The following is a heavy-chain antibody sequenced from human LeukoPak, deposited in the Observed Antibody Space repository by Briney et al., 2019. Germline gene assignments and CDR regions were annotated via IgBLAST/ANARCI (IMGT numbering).Heavy chain of an antibody. Sequence: ASVKVSCKVSGYTLTELSMHWVRQAPGKGLEWMGGFDPEDGETIYAQKFQGRVTMTEDTSTDTAYMELSSLRSEDTAVYYCATDWVVSRKLVRFSPEYFQHWGQGTLVTVSS. D-gene: IGHD3-10*01. CDR3: ATDWVVSRKLVRFSPEYFQH. CDR1: GYTLTELS. V-gene: IGHV1-24*01. CDR2: FDPEDGET. J-gene: IGHJ1*01.